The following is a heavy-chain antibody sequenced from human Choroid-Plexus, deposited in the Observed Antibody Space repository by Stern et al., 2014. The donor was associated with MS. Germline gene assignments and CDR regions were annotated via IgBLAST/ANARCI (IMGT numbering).Heavy chain of an antibody. J-gene: IGHJ6*02. Sequence: EVQLVESGGGLVQPGGSLTISCTAAGFTFGHYWMTWVRQAPGTGLEWVANIQEDGTDKNYVDSVKGRFTNSRGNARNSLYLQMNSLRVEDTALYYCARVYNTIYGIVTQRGSGMDVWGQGTTVIVSS. CDR3: ARVYNTIYGIVTQRGSGMDV. V-gene: IGHV3-7*01. CDR2: IQEDGTDK. CDR1: GFTFGHYW. D-gene: IGHD3-3*01.